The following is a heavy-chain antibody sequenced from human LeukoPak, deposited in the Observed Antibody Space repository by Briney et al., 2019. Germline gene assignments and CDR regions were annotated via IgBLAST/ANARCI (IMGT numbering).Heavy chain of an antibody. J-gene: IGHJ5*02. Sequence: PGGSLRLSCAASGFTFDDYGMSWVRQAPGKGLEWVSGINWNGGSTGYADSVKGRFTISGDNAKNSLYLQMNSLTVEDTAMHYCVRSYHPGGWFDPWGQGTLVTVSS. V-gene: IGHV3-20*04. CDR2: INWNGGST. CDR1: GFTFDDYG. CDR3: VRSYHPGGWFDP. D-gene: IGHD2-21*01.